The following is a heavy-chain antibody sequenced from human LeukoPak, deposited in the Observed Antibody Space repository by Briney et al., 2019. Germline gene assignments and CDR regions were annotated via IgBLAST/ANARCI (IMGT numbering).Heavy chain of an antibody. CDR2: INPNSGGT. J-gene: IGHJ3*02. CDR1: GYTFTGYY. CDR3: AREQERWLQLSGAFDI. Sequence: GASVKVSCKASGYTFTGYYIHWVRQAPGQGLEWMGWINPNSGGTNYAQKFQGRVTMTRDTSISTAYMELSRLRSDDTAVYYCAREQERWLQLSGAFDIWGQGTMVTVSS. V-gene: IGHV1-2*02. D-gene: IGHD5-24*01.